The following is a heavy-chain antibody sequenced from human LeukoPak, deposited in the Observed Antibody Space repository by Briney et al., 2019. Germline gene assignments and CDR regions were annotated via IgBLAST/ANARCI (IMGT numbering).Heavy chain of an antibody. V-gene: IGHV3-23*01. CDR1: GFTFSIYA. CDR3: ARGRWDSSGWYMNY. J-gene: IGHJ4*02. D-gene: IGHD6-19*01. CDR2: ISGSGGTT. Sequence: GGSLRLSCAVSGFTFSIYAMSWVRQAPGKGLEWVSIISGSGGTTYYADSVKGRFTISRDNSKNTLYLQMNSLRTEDMAVYYCARGRWDSSGWYMNYWGQGTLVTVSS.